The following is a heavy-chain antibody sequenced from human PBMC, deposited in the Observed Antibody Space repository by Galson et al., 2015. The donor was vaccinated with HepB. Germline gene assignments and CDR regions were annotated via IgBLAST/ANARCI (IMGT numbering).Heavy chain of an antibody. D-gene: IGHD7-27*01. CDR1: GYTFTSYG. Sequence: SVKVSCKASGYTFTSYGISWVRQAPGQGLEWMGWISAYNGNTNYAQKLQGRVTMTTDTSTSTAYMELRSLRSDDTAVYYCAREGPNWGVPNWFDPWGQGTLVTVSS. CDR3: AREGPNWGVPNWFDP. V-gene: IGHV1-18*01. CDR2: ISAYNGNT. J-gene: IGHJ5*02.